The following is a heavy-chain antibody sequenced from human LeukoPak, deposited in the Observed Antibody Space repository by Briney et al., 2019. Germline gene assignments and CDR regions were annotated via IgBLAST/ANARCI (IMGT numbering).Heavy chain of an antibody. J-gene: IGHJ4*02. D-gene: IGHD2-15*01. V-gene: IGHV3-74*01. CDR3: ARVDCSGGSCYLVRY. CDR1: GFTFSSYW. Sequence: TGGSLRLSCAASGFTFSSYWMHWVRQAPGKGLVWVSRINSDGSSTSYADSVKGRFTISRDNAKNTLFLQMNSLRAEDTAVYYCARVDCSGGSCYLVRYWGQGTLVTVSS. CDR2: INSDGSST.